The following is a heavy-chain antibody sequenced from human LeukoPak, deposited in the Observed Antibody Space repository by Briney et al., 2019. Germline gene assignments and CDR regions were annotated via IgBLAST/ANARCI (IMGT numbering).Heavy chain of an antibody. CDR1: GGSFSGHY. Sequence: PSETLSLTCAVYGGSFSGHYWSWIRQPPGQGLEWLAEINHSGSTNYNPSLKSRVTISVDTSKNQFSLKLSSVTAADTAVYYCARGGMVRGPMDVWGQGTTVTVSS. J-gene: IGHJ6*02. CDR3: ARGGMVRGPMDV. CDR2: INHSGST. D-gene: IGHD3-10*01. V-gene: IGHV4-34*01.